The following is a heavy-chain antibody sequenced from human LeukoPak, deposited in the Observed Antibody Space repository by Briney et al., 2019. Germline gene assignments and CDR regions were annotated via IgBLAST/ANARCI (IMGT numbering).Heavy chain of an antibody. V-gene: IGHV3-23*01. CDR1: GFTFSSYA. Sequence: PGGSLRLSCAASGFTFSSYAMSWVRQAPGKGLEWVSAISGSGGSTYYADSVKGRFTISRDNSKNTLYLQMNSLRAEDTAVYYCARAVGDSSLYYYGMDVWGQGTTVTVSS. D-gene: IGHD2-15*01. CDR2: ISGSGGST. J-gene: IGHJ6*02. CDR3: ARAVGDSSLYYYGMDV.